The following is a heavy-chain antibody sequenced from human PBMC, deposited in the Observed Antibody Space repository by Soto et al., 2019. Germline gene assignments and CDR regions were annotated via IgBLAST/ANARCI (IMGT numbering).Heavy chain of an antibody. CDR2: ISGSGGST. CDR1: GFTFSSYA. Sequence: GGSLRLSCAASGFTFSSYAMSWVRQAPGKGLEWVSAISGSGGSTYYADSVKGRFTISRDNSKNTLYLQMNSLRAEDTAVYYCAKDRGARVWFGELKFDYWGQGTLVTVSS. J-gene: IGHJ4*02. D-gene: IGHD3-10*01. CDR3: AKDRGARVWFGELKFDY. V-gene: IGHV3-23*01.